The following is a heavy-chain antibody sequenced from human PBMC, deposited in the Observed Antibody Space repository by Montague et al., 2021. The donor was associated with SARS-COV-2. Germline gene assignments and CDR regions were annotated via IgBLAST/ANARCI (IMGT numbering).Heavy chain of an antibody. CDR3: ATGINYYDFLALQS. V-gene: IGHV4-4*02. Sequence: SETLSLTCTVSGGSIESGNWWSWVRQTPGKGLEWIGEILHTESTXXNPSLKTRVAMSVGKSRNQFSLKLTSLTAADTAVYYCATGINYYDFLALQSWGQGALVIVSS. J-gene: IGHJ4*02. CDR2: ILHTEST. D-gene: IGHD3/OR15-3a*01. CDR1: GGSIESGNW.